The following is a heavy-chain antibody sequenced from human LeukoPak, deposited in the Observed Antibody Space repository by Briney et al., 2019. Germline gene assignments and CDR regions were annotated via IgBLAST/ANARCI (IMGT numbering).Heavy chain of an antibody. D-gene: IGHD6-13*01. CDR3: ARVDQQLSFSDYFDN. CDR1: GLTLDDYG. Sequence: PGGSLRLSCAPCGLTLDDYGKSCARRATGRALEWVSGINWNGGNTGYAGSVEGRFTISRDNAKNSLYLQMNSLRAEDTALYYCARVDQQLSFSDYFDNWGQGTLVTVSS. J-gene: IGHJ4*02. CDR2: INWNGGNT. V-gene: IGHV3-20*04.